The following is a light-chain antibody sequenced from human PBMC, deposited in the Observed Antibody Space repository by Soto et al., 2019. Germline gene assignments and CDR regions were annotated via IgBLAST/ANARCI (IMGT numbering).Light chain of an antibody. V-gene: IGKV1-5*01. CDR1: QSITGW. Sequence: DIKMTQSPSTLSASVGDRVTITCRASQSITGWLAWYQQKPGKAPKLLIYDASSLESGVPSRFSGSGSGTEFTLTISSLQPDDFATYYCQQYNSYSITFGQGTRLEIK. CDR3: QQYNSYSIT. CDR2: DAS. J-gene: IGKJ5*01.